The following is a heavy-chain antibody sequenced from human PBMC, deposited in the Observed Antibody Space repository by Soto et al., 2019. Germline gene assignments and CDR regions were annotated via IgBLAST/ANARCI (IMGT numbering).Heavy chain of an antibody. Sequence: PGGSLRLSCAASGFTFDDYAMHWVRQAPGKGLEWVSGISWSSGSTDYADSVKGRFAISRDNSENTLYLQMNSLRAEDTAVYYCAKGVVVTTAAFDYWGQGTLVTVSS. D-gene: IGHD3-22*01. CDR1: GFTFDDYA. V-gene: IGHV3-9*01. CDR2: ISWSSGST. CDR3: AKGVVVTTAAFDY. J-gene: IGHJ4*02.